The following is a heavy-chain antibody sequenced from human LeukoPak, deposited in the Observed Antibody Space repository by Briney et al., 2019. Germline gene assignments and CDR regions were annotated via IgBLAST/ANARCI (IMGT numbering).Heavy chain of an antibody. CDR3: ATDSPVADDYYYYGMDV. CDR1: RYTLTELS. Sequence: GSLKDSCKLSRYTLTELSMHWVRHAPGKGLEWMGGFDPEDGETIYAQKFQGRVTMTEDTSTDTAYMELSSLRSEDTAVYYCATDSPVADDYYYYGMDVWGQGTTVTVSS. V-gene: IGHV1-24*01. J-gene: IGHJ6*02. D-gene: IGHD6-19*01. CDR2: FDPEDGET.